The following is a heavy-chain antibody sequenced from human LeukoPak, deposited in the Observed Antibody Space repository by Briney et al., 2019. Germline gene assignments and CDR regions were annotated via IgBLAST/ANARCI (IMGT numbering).Heavy chain of an antibody. CDR2: IGIDSGNT. Sequence: HPGGSLRLSCAASGFTFSDYSMNWVRQAPGKGLEWISYIGIDSGNTNYADSMKGRFTISGDKAKNSLYLQMNSLRVEDTAVYYCARDYKYAFDNWGQGTLVTVSS. J-gene: IGHJ4*02. V-gene: IGHV3-48*01. D-gene: IGHD5-24*01. CDR1: GFTFSDYS. CDR3: ARDYKYAFDN.